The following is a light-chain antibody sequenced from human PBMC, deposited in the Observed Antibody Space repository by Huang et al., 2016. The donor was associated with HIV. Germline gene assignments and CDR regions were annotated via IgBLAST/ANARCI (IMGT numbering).Light chain of an antibody. CDR3: MQGTHWPPGT. V-gene: IGKV2-30*02. CDR2: KVS. J-gene: IGKJ1*01. Sequence: DVVMTQSPLSLPVTLGQPASISCRSSQSLVHSDGNTSLNWFQQRPGQSPRRLIYKVSNRDSGVPDRFSGSESGTDFTLKISRVEAEDVGVYYSMQGTHWPPGTFGQGTKVEIK. CDR1: QSLVHSDGNTS.